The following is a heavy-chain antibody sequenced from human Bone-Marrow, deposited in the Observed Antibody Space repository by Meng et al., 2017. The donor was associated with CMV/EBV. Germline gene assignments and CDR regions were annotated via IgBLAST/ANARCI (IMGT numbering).Heavy chain of an antibody. V-gene: IGHV4-39*07. J-gene: IGHJ5*02. D-gene: IGHD3-3*01. Sequence: GSLRLSCTVSGGSISSSSYYWGWIRQPPGKGLEWIGEINHSGSTNYKPSLKSRVTISVDTSKNQFSLKLSSVTAADTAVYYCARGVTIFGVVIELEDTFGPWGQGTLVTGSS. CDR2: INHSGST. CDR1: GGSISSSSYY. CDR3: ARGVTIFGVVIELEDTFGP.